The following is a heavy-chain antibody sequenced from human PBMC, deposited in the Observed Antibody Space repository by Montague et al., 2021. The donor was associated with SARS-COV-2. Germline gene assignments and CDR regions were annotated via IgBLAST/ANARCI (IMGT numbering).Heavy chain of an antibody. CDR2: IYSDVST. J-gene: IGHJ3*01. D-gene: IGHD4-11*01. Sequence: SLSLSCAASGFTVSGNYTSWVRQAPGKGLEWVSVIYSDVSTYYADSVKGRFTISRDNSKNTLYLQMNSLRAEDTAVYYCARVVTYAFDVWGQGTMVTVSS. CDR1: GFTVSGNY. V-gene: IGHV3-66*01. CDR3: ARVVTYAFDV.